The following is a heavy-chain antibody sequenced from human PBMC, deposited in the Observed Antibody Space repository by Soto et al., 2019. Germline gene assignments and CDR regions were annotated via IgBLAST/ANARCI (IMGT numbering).Heavy chain of an antibody. CDR2: IGDSAADT. J-gene: IGHJ4*02. V-gene: IGHV3-23*01. CDR3: AKESLERHADFDC. CDR1: GFTFSSYA. D-gene: IGHD1-1*01. Sequence: EVQVLESGGGLVEPGGSLRLSCAASGFTFSSYAMSWVRQAPGKGLEWVSGIGDSAADTHYADSVKGRFTISRDNSKNTLFLQMNSLRAEDTALYYCAKESLERHADFDCRGQGTQVTVSS.